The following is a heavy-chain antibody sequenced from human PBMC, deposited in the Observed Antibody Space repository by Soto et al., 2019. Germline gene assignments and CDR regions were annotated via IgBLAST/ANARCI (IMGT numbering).Heavy chain of an antibody. J-gene: IGHJ4*02. CDR3: ARGVGSSPPRY. V-gene: IGHV4-59*01. CDR2: IYDSGSP. D-gene: IGHD1-26*01. Sequence: QVQLQESGPGQMKPSETLSLKCTISGGSISVDYWSWIRQPPGQALEWIGYIYDSGSPYYNPSLRSRVIISADTSRNQISLELTSATAADTAVYYCARGVGSSPPRYWGRGTLVTVSS. CDR1: GGSISVDY.